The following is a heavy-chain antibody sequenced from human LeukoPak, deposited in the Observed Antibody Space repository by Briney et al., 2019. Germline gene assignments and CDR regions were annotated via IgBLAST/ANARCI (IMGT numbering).Heavy chain of an antibody. CDR1: GGSFSGYY. J-gene: IGHJ6*03. Sequence: SETLSLTCAVYGGSFSGYYWPWIRQTPAKGLEWIREMNPSGSTNYNPSLKSRVTISVDTSKNQFSLELSSVTAADTAVYYCARGRQDVTMIVVVMTAVSYYLDVWGKGTTVTVS. CDR3: ARGRQDVTMIVVVMTAVSYYLDV. CDR2: MNPSGST. V-gene: IGHV4-34*01. D-gene: IGHD3-22*01.